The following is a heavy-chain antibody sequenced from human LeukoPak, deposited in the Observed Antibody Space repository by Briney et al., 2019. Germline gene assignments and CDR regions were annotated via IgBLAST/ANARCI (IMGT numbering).Heavy chain of an antibody. CDR2: IYTSGST. J-gene: IGHJ4*02. D-gene: IGHD6-19*01. V-gene: IGHV4-61*02. CDR3: ARVWLLEYFDY. CDR1: GGSISSGSYY. Sequence: SQTLSLTCTVSGGSISSGSYYWSWIRQPAGKGLEWIGRIYTSGSTNYNPSLKSRVTISVDTSKNQFSLKLSSVTAADTAVYYCARVWLLEYFDYWGQGTLVTVSS.